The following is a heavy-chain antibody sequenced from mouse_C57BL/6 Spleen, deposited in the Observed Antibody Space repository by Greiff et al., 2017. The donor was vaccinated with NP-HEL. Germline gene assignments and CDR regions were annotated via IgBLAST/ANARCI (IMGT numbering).Heavy chain of an antibody. CDR2: IDPSDSYT. J-gene: IGHJ3*01. CDR1: GYTFTSYW. Sequence: QVQLQQPGAELVKPGASVKLSCKASGYTFTSYWMQWVKQRPGQGLEWIGEIDPSDSYTNYNQKFKDKATLTVDTSSSTAYMQLSSLTSEDAAVYYCARLGGYPAWFAYWGQGTLVTVSA. CDR3: ARLGGYPAWFAY. V-gene: IGHV1-50*01. D-gene: IGHD2-2*01.